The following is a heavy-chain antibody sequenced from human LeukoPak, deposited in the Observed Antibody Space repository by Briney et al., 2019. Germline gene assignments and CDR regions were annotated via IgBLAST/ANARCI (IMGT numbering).Heavy chain of an antibody. J-gene: IGHJ4*02. D-gene: IGHD2-2*01. Sequence: SQTLSLTCAISGDSVSSNSVTWNWIRQSPSRGLEWLGRTYYRSTWYNDYAVSVRGRITVNPDTSKNQFSLHLNSVTPEDTAVYYCARDPSLVVVRRDFDYWGQGTLVTVSS. CDR1: GDSVSSNSVT. V-gene: IGHV6-1*01. CDR3: ARDPSLVVVRRDFDY. CDR2: TYYRSTWYN.